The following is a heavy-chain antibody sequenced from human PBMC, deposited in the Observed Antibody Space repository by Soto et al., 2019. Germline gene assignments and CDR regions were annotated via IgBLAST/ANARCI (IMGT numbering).Heavy chain of an antibody. V-gene: IGHV1-46*01. J-gene: IGHJ4*02. CDR2: FNPSGGSK. CDR1: GYTFTTSS. CDR3: ARDGVELVH. Sequence: ASVKVSCKASGYTFTTSSMHSVRQAPGQRLEWMGIFNPSGGSKSYAQKFQGRVTMTRDTSTSTVYMELSSLRSEDTAVDYCARDGVELVHWGQGTLVTVSS. D-gene: IGHD1-7*01.